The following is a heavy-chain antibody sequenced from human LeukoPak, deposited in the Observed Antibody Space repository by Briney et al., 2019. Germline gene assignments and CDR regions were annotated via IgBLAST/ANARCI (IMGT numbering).Heavy chain of an antibody. CDR1: GFTFSSYG. CDR3: SSGLSVLRSNHTPVDY. Sequence: GGSLRLSCAASGFTFSSYGMHWVRQAPGKGLEWVAFIRYDGSNKYYTDSVKGRFTISRDNSKNTLYLQMNSLRAEDTAVYYCSSGLSVLRSNHTPVDYWGQGTLVTVSS. J-gene: IGHJ4*02. D-gene: IGHD4-17*01. V-gene: IGHV3-30*02. CDR2: IRYDGSNK.